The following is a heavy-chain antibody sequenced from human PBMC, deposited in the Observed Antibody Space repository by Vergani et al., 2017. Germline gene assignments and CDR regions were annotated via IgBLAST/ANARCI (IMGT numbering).Heavy chain of an antibody. J-gene: IGHJ4*02. Sequence: EVQLVESGGGLVQPGGSLRLSCAASGFTFSSYSMNWVRQAPGKGREWVSYISSSSSTIYYADSVKGRFTISRDNAKNSLYLQMNSLRAEDTALYYCAIGITMVRGLPDYWGQGTLVTVSS. CDR1: GFTFSSYS. CDR3: AIGITMVRGLPDY. V-gene: IGHV3-48*04. D-gene: IGHD3-10*01. CDR2: ISSSSSTI.